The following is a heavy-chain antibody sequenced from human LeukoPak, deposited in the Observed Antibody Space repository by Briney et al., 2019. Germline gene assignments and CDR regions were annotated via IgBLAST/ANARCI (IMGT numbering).Heavy chain of an antibody. CDR1: GYTFTSYD. V-gene: IGHV1-8*01. J-gene: IGHJ5*02. CDR3: AREVETNWFDP. Sequence: ASVKVSGKASGYTFTSYDINWVRQATGQGLEGMGWMIRNRCNTGYAQKFQGRVTMTRNTSISTAYIDLSSLRSEDTAVYYCAREVETNWFDPWGQGTLVTVSS. CDR2: MIRNRCNT. D-gene: IGHD5-24*01.